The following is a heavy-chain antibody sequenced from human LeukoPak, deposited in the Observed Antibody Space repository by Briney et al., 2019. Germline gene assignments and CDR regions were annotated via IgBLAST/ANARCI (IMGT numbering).Heavy chain of an antibody. J-gene: IGHJ5*02. CDR2: IYPGDSDT. Sequence: GESLKISCQGSGYSFTSYWIGWVRQMPGKGLEWMGIIYPGDSDTRYSPSFQGQVTISADKSISTAYLQWSSLKASDTAMYYCARQACSSTSCYSAGFDPWGQGTLVTVSS. CDR3: ARQACSSTSCYSAGFDP. CDR1: GYSFTSYW. V-gene: IGHV5-51*01. D-gene: IGHD2-2*01.